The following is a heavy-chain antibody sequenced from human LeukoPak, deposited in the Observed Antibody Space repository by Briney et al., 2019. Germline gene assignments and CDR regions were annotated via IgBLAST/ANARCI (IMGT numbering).Heavy chain of an antibody. J-gene: IGHJ4*02. CDR3: ARDRSPTYYDSSGYYY. Sequence: GASVKVSCKASGYTFTSYYMHWVRQAPGQGLEWMGIINPSGGSTSYAQKFQGRVTMTRDTSTSTVYMELSSLRSEDTAVYYCARDRSPTYYDSSGYYYWGQGTLVTVSS. V-gene: IGHV1-46*01. CDR2: INPSGGST. D-gene: IGHD3-22*01. CDR1: GYTFTSYY.